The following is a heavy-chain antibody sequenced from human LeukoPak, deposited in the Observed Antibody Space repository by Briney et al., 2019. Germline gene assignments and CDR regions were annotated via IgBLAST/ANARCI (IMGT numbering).Heavy chain of an antibody. D-gene: IGHD3-9*01. Sequence: GGSLRLSCAASGFTFSSYAMSWIRQAPGKGLEWVSYISGSGSTIYYAASVKGRFTISRDNAKKSLYLQMNSLSAEDTAVYYCARRLTSYYSTFDYWGQGTLVTVSS. J-gene: IGHJ4*02. CDR3: ARRLTSYYSTFDY. V-gene: IGHV3-11*01. CDR2: ISGSGSTI. CDR1: GFTFSSYA.